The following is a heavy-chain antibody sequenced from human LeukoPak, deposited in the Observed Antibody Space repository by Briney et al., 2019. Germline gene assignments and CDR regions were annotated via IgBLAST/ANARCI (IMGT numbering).Heavy chain of an antibody. Sequence: SETLSLTXAVYGGSFSGYYWSWIRQPPGKGLEWIGEINHSGSTNYNPSLKSRVTISVDTSKNQFSLKLSSVTAADTAVYYCARGRPNYYGSGSYYKYYFDYWGQGTLVTVSS. V-gene: IGHV4-34*01. J-gene: IGHJ4*02. D-gene: IGHD3-10*01. CDR2: INHSGST. CDR3: ARGRPNYYGSGSYYKYYFDY. CDR1: GGSFSGYY.